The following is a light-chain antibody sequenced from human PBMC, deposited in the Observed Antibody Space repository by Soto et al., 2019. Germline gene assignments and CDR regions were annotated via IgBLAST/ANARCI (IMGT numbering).Light chain of an antibody. Sequence: QSALTQPASVSGSPGQSITISFTGTSSDVGGYNHVSWYQQHPGKAPKHLIYEVSYRPSGGSNHFSASKSGNTASLTVSGLQAEDEADYYCSSYTSSNTLVFGGGTKLTVL. J-gene: IGLJ2*01. CDR3: SSYTSSNTLV. CDR1: SSDVGGYNH. CDR2: EVS. V-gene: IGLV2-14*01.